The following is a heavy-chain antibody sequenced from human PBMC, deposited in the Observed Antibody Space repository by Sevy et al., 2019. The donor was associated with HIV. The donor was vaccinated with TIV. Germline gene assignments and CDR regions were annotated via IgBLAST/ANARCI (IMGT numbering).Heavy chain of an antibody. CDR1: GFSFSTYG. J-gene: IGHJ4*01. D-gene: IGHD6-19*01. V-gene: IGHV3-30*18. Sequence: GGSLRLSCSASGFSFSTYGMHWVRQAPGKGLEWAAAISYDGTKKYYEDSVKGRFTISRDNSKNTLYLEINGLRPEDTAIYYCAKDWGGASAWYLSFAHWGKGALVTVSS. CDR3: AKDWGGASAWYLSFAH. CDR2: ISYDGTKK.